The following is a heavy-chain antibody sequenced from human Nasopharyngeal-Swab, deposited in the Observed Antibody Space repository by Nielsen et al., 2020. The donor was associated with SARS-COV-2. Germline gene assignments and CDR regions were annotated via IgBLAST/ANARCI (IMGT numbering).Heavy chain of an antibody. Sequence: GGSLRLSCAASGFTFSSYGMHWVRQAPGKGLEWVAVISYDGSNKYYEDSVKGRFTISRDNSKNTLYLQMNSLRAEDTAVYYCAKQTSGRGYYYYYGMDVWGQGTTVTVSS. D-gene: IGHD1-1*01. CDR3: AKQTSGRGYYYYYGMDV. J-gene: IGHJ6*02. CDR2: ISYDGSNK. V-gene: IGHV3-30*18. CDR1: GFTFSSYG.